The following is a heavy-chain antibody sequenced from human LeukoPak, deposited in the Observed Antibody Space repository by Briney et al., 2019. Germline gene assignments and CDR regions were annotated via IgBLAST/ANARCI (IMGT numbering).Heavy chain of an antibody. CDR2: IIPIFGTA. V-gene: IGHV1-69*13. CDR3: ARAGGQYYYDSSGYYRPGMDV. Sequence: SVKVSCKASGYTFTSYGISWVRQAPGQGLEWMGGIIPIFGTANYAQKFQGRVTITADESTSTAYMELSSLRSEDTAVYYCARAGGQYYYDSSGYYRPGMDVWGQGTTVTVSS. D-gene: IGHD3-22*01. CDR1: GYTFTSYG. J-gene: IGHJ6*02.